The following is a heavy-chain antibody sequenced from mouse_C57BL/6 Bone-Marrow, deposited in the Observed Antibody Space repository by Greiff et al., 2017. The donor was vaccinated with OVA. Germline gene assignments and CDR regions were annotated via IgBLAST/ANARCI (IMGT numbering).Heavy chain of an antibody. CDR3: TRGGGSSTNFDY. CDR1: GFTFSSYA. J-gene: IGHJ2*01. Sequence: EVHLVESGEGLVKPGGSLKLSCAASGFTFSSYAMSWVRQTPEKRLEWVAYISSGGDYIYYADTVKGRFTISRDNARNTLYLQMSSLKSQDTAMYYCTRGGGSSTNFDYWGQGTTLTVSS. D-gene: IGHD1-1*01. V-gene: IGHV5-9-1*02. CDR2: ISSGGDYI.